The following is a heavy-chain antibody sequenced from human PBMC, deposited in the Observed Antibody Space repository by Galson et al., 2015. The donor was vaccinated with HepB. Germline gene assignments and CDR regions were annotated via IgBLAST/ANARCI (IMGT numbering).Heavy chain of an antibody. CDR3: AKQSAYSSGWVPDYFDY. Sequence: SLRLSCAASGFTFSSYAMSWVRQAPGKGLEWASAISSSGGGTYYADSVKGRFTISRDNSKNTLYLQMNNLRAEDTALYYCAKQSAYSSGWVPDYFDYWGQGTLSPSPQ. D-gene: IGHD6-19*01. CDR2: ISSSGGGT. CDR1: GFTFSSYA. V-gene: IGHV3-23*01. J-gene: IGHJ4*02.